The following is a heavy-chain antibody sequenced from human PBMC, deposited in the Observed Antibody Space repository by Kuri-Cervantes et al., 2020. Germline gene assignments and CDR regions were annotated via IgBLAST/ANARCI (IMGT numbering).Heavy chain of an antibody. CDR3: ARIYCSSTSCYHNWFDP. J-gene: IGHJ5*02. D-gene: IGHD2-2*01. Sequence: ASVKVSCKASGYTFTSYGISWVRQAPGQGLEWMGWISAYNGNTNYAQKFQGRVTITADESTSTAYMELSSLRSEDTAVYYCARIYCSSTSCYHNWFDPWGQGTLVTVSS. CDR2: ISAYNGNT. V-gene: IGHV1-18*01. CDR1: GYTFTSYG.